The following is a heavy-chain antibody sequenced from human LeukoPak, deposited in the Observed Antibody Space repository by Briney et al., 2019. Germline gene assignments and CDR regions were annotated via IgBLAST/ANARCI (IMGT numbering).Heavy chain of an antibody. J-gene: IGHJ6*02. V-gene: IGHV1-69*01. Sequence: GASVKVSCKASGGTFSSYSISWVRQAPGQGLEWMVGIIPIFDTADYAQKFQGRVTITADESTSTAYMELSSLRSEDTAVFYCARISLGAIWGYYYGMDVWGQGTTVTVSS. CDR1: GGTFSSYS. D-gene: IGHD1-26*01. CDR2: IIPIFDTA. CDR3: ARISLGAIWGYYYGMDV.